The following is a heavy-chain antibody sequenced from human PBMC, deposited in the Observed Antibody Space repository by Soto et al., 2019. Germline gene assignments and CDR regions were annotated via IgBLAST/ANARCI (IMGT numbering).Heavy chain of an antibody. CDR2: ISSSSSYI. J-gene: IGHJ3*02. V-gene: IGHV3-21*01. Sequence: PGGSLRLSCAASGFTFSSYSMNWVRQAPGKGLEWVSSISSSSSYIYYADSVKGRFTISRDNAKNSLYLQMNSLRAEDTAVYYCARGGKNDDDAFDIWGQGTMVTVS. CDR1: GFTFSSYS. D-gene: IGHD1-1*01. CDR3: ARGGKNDDDAFDI.